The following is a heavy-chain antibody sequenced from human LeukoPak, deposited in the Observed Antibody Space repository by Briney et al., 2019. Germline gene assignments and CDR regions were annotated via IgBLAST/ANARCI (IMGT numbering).Heavy chain of an antibody. D-gene: IGHD3-10*01. CDR3: AREPSYYYGSGSRNFDY. J-gene: IGHJ4*02. Sequence: GGSLRLSCAASGFTFSSYAMSWVRQAPGKGLEWVSAISGSGGSTYYADSVKGRFTISRDNSKNTLYLQMNSLRAEDTAVYYCAREPSYYYGSGSRNFDYWGQGTLVTVSS. CDR1: GFTFSSYA. CDR2: ISGSGGST. V-gene: IGHV3-23*01.